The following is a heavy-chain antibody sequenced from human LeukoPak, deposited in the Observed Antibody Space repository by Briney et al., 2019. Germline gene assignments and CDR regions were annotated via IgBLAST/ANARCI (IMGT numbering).Heavy chain of an antibody. V-gene: IGHV4-59*12. CDR1: GGSISSYY. D-gene: IGHD3-22*01. J-gene: IGHJ4*02. CDR2: ISDIGSI. Sequence: SETLSLTCTVSGGSISSYYWSWIRQPPGKGLEWIAYISDIGSINYNPSLKSRVTISLDASKNQFSLKLSSVTAADTAVYYCARGYRGYYPRPYFDYWGQGTLVTVSS. CDR3: ARGYRGYYPRPYFDY.